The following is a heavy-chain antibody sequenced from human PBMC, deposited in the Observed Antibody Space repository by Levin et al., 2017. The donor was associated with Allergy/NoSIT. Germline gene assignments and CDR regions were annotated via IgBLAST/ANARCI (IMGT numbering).Heavy chain of an antibody. Sequence: GASVKVSCKASGYTFTSFGISWVRQAPGQGLEWMGWISAYNGNTNSAQQFQGRVTMTTDTSTSTAYMELKSLRSDDTAVYYCARDLGDGYNKWFDYWGQGTLVTVSS. J-gene: IGHJ4*02. CDR1: GYTFTSFG. CDR3: ARDLGDGYNKWFDY. CDR2: ISAYNGNT. D-gene: IGHD5-24*01. V-gene: IGHV1-18*01.